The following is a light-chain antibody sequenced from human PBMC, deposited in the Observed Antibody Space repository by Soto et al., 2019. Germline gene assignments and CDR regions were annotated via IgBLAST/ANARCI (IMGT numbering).Light chain of an antibody. CDR2: DSN. CDR3: GTWDSSLTAV. J-gene: IGLJ7*01. Sequence: QSELTQPPSVSAAPGQKVTISCSGSSSNIGSNSVSWYQQLPGKAPKLLIYDSNKRPSGIPDRFSGSKSGSSATLGITGLQTGDEADYYCGTWDSSLTAVFGGGTQLTVL. CDR1: SSNIGSNS. V-gene: IGLV1-51*01.